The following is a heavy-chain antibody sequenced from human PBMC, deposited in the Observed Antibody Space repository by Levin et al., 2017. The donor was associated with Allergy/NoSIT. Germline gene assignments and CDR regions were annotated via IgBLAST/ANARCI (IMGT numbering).Heavy chain of an antibody. CDR3: SRKGTTGTTDKYLFYGMDV. CDR1: CSPFPHSW. V-gene: IGHV5-51*01. D-gene: IGHD1-1*01. CDR2: IYPGDSDT. Sequence: SFPFFCSPFPHSWLGWVRQMPGKGLEWMAMIYPGDSDTRYSPSFQGQVTISADKSISTAYLQWSSLKASDTAMYYCSRKGTTGTTDKYLFYGMDVWGHGTPVTVSS. J-gene: IGHJ6*02.